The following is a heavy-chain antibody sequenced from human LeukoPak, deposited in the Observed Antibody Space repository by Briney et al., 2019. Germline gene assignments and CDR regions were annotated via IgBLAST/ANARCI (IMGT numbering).Heavy chain of an antibody. J-gene: IGHJ2*01. CDR3: ARGSDCSGGSCYSYWYFDL. D-gene: IGHD2-15*01. V-gene: IGHV3-74*01. Sequence: SVKGRFTISRDNAKNTLYLQMNSLRAEDTAMYYCARGSDCSGGSCYSYWYFDLWGRGTLVTVSS.